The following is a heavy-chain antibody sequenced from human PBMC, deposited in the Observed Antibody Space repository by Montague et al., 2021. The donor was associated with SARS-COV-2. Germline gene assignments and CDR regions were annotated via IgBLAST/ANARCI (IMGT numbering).Heavy chain of an antibody. CDR1: GISFSDYW. J-gene: IGHJ6*02. D-gene: IGHD4-23*01. Sequence: SLRLSCAASGISFSDYWMHWVRQAPGKGLEWVSRINTDGSNSYYTDSVKGRFTVSRGNAKNTLYLQMNSLRAEDTAVYYCAREPGSVDGMDVWGQGTTITVS. CDR2: INTDGSNS. CDR3: AREPGSVDGMDV. V-gene: IGHV3-74*01.